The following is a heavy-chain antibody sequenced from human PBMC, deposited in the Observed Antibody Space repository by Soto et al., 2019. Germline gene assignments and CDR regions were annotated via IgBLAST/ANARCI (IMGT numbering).Heavy chain of an antibody. Sequence: EVHLVESGGALVQPGGSLRLSCGASGFSLSSKSMSWVRQAPGKGLEWVASIKYDGNEKFYVDSVKGRFTVSRDTAKNSQYLQMNSLRGDDTALYYCASLLGDVTTFDYWGQGSLVTVSS. J-gene: IGHJ4*02. D-gene: IGHD1-1*01. CDR3: ASLLGDVTTFDY. CDR2: IKYDGNEK. CDR1: GFSLSSKS. V-gene: IGHV3-7*01.